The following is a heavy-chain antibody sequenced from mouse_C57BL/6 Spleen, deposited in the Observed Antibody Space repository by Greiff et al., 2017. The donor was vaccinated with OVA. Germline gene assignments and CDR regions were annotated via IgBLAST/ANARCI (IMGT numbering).Heavy chain of an antibody. CDR2: VYPGSGST. CDR3: ARDSSGLAWFAD. J-gene: IGHJ3*01. D-gene: IGHD3-2*02. Sequence: QVQLQQPGAELVKPGASVKMSCKASGYTFTSYWITWVKQRPGQGLEWIGDVYPGSGSTNYNEKFKSKATLTVDTSSSTAYMQLSSLTSEDSAVYYCARDSSGLAWFADWGQGTLVTVSA. V-gene: IGHV1-55*01. CDR1: GYTFTSYW.